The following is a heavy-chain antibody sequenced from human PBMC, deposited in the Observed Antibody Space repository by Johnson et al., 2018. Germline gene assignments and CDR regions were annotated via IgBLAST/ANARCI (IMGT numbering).Heavy chain of an antibody. CDR3: ARVRYSSGWYGSAAFDS. J-gene: IGHJ3*02. CDR2: ISSNGGST. D-gene: IGHD6-19*01. V-gene: IGHV3-64*01. Sequence: VQLVQSGGGLVQPGGSLRPSCAASGFTFSSYAMHWVRQAPGQGLEYVSAISSNGGSTYYANSVEGSFTIPRDNSKHTLYLQMGSRGAEDMVVYYCARVRYSSGWYGSAAFDSWGQGTMVTVSS. CDR1: GFTFSSYA.